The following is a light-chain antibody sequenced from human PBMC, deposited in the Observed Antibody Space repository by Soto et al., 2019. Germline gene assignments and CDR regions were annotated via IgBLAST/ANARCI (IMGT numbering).Light chain of an antibody. CDR1: QSVSNN. Sequence: EIVMTQSPATLSVSPGERATLSCRASQSVSNNLAWYQQKPGQAPRLLIYHASTRPTGIPARFSGSGSGTEFTLTISSLQSEDFAVYYCQQYNNFPLTFGGGTKVEIK. J-gene: IGKJ4*01. CDR3: QQYNNFPLT. V-gene: IGKV3-15*01. CDR2: HAS.